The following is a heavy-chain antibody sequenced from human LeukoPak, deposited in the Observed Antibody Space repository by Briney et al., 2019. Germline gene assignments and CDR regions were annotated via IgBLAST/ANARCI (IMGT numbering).Heavy chain of an antibody. D-gene: IGHD3-22*01. Sequence: PSETLSLTCTVSGGSISSSSYSWSWIRQPAGKGLEWIGRIYNSGSTTYNPSLKSRVTMSVDTSKNQFSLKLSSVTAADTAVYYCAREPYYYDSSGYSVDYWGQGTLVTVSS. V-gene: IGHV4-61*02. CDR1: GGSISSSSYS. CDR2: IYNSGST. J-gene: IGHJ4*02. CDR3: AREPYYYDSSGYSVDY.